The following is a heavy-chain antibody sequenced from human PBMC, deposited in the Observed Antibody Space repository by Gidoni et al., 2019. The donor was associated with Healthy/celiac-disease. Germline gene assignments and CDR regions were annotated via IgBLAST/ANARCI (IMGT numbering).Heavy chain of an antibody. J-gene: IGHJ4*02. V-gene: IGHV4-38-2*01. CDR3: ARVKCTGGICYSGYFDY. D-gene: IGHD2-8*02. CDR1: GYSISSGYY. CDR2: IYHSGST. Sequence: QVQLQESGPGLVKPSETLSLTCAVSGYSISSGYYWGWIRQPPGKGLEWIGSIYHSGSTYYNPSLKSRVTISVDTSKNQFSLKLSSVTAADTAVYYCARVKCTGGICYSGYFDYWGQGTLVTVSS.